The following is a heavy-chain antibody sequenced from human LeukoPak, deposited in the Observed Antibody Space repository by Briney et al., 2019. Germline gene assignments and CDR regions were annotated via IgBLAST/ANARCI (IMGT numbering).Heavy chain of an antibody. CDR3: ARLPPYSSGWYEDY. CDR2: IYYDGTT. CDR1: GGSITNVNYY. V-gene: IGHV4-39*01. Sequence: ETSETLSLTCTVSGGSITNVNYYWGWIRQPPGKGLEWIGTIYYDGTTYYNPSLKSRVTMFVDTSKNQFSLKVRSVTAADTALYYCARLPPYSSGWYEDYWGQGTLVTVSS. J-gene: IGHJ4*02. D-gene: IGHD6-19*01.